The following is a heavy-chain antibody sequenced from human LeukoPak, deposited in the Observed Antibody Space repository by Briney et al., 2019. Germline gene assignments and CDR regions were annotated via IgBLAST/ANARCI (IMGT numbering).Heavy chain of an antibody. CDR1: GFTVSSNY. V-gene: IGHV3-53*01. CDR3: ARVPGTIPYYYYYGMDV. Sequence: GGSLRLSRAASGFTVSSNYMSWVRQAPGKGLEWVSVIYSGGSTYYADSVKGRFTISRDNSKNTLYLQMNSLRAEDTAVYYCARVPGTIPYYYYYGMDVWGQGTTVTVSS. D-gene: IGHD1-1*01. J-gene: IGHJ6*02. CDR2: IYSGGST.